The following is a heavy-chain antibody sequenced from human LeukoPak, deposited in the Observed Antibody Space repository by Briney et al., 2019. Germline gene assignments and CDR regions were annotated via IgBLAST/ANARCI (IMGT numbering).Heavy chain of an antibody. V-gene: IGHV3-66*01. CDR1: GFTFSSYA. Sequence: GGSLRLSCAASGFTFSSYAMSWVRQAPGKGLEWVSVIYRDGSSYYAESVKGRFTISRDNSKNTLDIQMNSLRAEDTAVYYCARSFYDILIGYYQYFDYWGQGTLVTVSS. D-gene: IGHD3-9*01. CDR3: ARSFYDILIGYYQYFDY. CDR2: IYRDGSS. J-gene: IGHJ4*02.